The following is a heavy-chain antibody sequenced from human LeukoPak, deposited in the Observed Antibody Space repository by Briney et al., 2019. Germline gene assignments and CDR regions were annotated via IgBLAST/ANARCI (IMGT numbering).Heavy chain of an antibody. CDR2: IEGDGSER. Sequence: GVSLRLSCAASGFSFSSYWMSWVRRAPGKGLEWVANIEGDGSERNYMDSVKGRFTISRGNAKNSLHLQMNSLRAEDTAVYYCAAGVGWLIDYWGQGTLVTVSS. CDR3: AAGVGWLIDY. V-gene: IGHV3-7*03. J-gene: IGHJ4*02. CDR1: GFSFSSYW. D-gene: IGHD6-19*01.